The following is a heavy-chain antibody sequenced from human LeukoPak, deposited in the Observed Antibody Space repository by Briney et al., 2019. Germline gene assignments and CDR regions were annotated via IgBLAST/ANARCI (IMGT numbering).Heavy chain of an antibody. CDR1: GYTFTGYY. CDR2: INPNSGGT. J-gene: IGHJ6*02. Sequence: ASVKVSCKASGYTFTGYYMHWVRQAPGQGLEWMGWINPNSGGTNYAQKFQGRVTMTRDTSISTAYMELSRLRSDDTAVYYCAREWDYYYGTDVSGQGTTVTVSS. D-gene: IGHD1-26*01. CDR3: AREWDYYYGTDV. V-gene: IGHV1-2*02.